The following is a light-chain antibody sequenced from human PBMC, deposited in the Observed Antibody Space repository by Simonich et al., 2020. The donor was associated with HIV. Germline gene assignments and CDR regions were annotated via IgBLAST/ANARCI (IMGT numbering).Light chain of an antibody. CDR1: QSVSSN. V-gene: IGKV3-20*01. CDR3: QQYGSSPPYT. CDR2: GAS. Sequence: EIVMTQSPVTLSVSPGESATLSYRASQSVSSNLAWYQQKPGQAPRLLICGASSRATGIPDRFSGSGSGTDFTLTISRLEPEDFAVYYCQQYGSSPPYTFGQGTKLEFK. J-gene: IGKJ2*01.